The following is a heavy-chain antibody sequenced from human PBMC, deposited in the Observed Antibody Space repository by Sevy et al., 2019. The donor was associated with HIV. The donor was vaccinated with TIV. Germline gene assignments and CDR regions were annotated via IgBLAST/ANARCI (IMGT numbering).Heavy chain of an antibody. J-gene: IGHJ4*02. Sequence: GGSLRLSCAASGFTFSDAWMSWVRLAPEKGLEWVGRRKGKGDGETTDFAAPVQGRVKMSRDDSKDTLYLQMNSLITEDTAVYYCTTEGEAITLSRKIITTFDHWGRGTLVTVSS. V-gene: IGHV3-15*01. CDR2: RKGKGDGETT. D-gene: IGHD3-10*01. CDR1: GFTFSDAW. CDR3: TTEGEAITLSRKIITTFDH.